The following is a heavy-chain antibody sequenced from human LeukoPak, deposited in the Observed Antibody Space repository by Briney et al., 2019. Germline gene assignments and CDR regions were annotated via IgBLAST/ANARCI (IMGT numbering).Heavy chain of an antibody. Sequence: GASVKVSCKASGYTFTSYGISWVRQAPGQGLEWMGWISAYNGNTNYAQKLQGRVTMTTDTSTSTAYMELRSLRSDDTAVYYCARDRAYCSSTSCHKSNTPNRSGLYYYYYMDVWGKGTTVTVSS. CDR2: ISAYNGNT. CDR3: ARDRAYCSSTSCHKSNTPNRSGLYYYYYMDV. J-gene: IGHJ6*03. V-gene: IGHV1-18*01. CDR1: GYTFTSYG. D-gene: IGHD2-2*02.